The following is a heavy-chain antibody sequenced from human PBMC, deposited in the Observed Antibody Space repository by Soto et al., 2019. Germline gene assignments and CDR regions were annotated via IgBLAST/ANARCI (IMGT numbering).Heavy chain of an antibody. CDR2: INHSGST. D-gene: IGHD3-22*01. Sequence: SETLSLTCAVYGGSFSGYYWSWIRQPPGKGLEWIGEINHSGSTNYNPSLKSRVTISVDTSKNQFSLKLSSVTAADTAVYYCASNYYDSRDFDYWGQGTLVTVSS. CDR1: GGSFSGYY. CDR3: ASNYYDSRDFDY. J-gene: IGHJ4*02. V-gene: IGHV4-34*01.